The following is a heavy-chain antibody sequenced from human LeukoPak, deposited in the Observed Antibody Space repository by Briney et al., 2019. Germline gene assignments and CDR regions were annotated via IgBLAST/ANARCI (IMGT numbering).Heavy chain of an antibody. CDR3: ARWFGAYYYYMDV. Sequence: ASETLSLTCTVSGGSISSSSYYWGWIRQPPGKGLEWIGSIYYSGSTYYNPSLKSRVTISVDTSKNQFSLKLSSVTAADTAVYYCARWFGAYYYYMDVWGKGTTVTISS. J-gene: IGHJ6*03. CDR2: IYYSGST. V-gene: IGHV4-39*07. D-gene: IGHD3-16*01. CDR1: GGSISSSSYY.